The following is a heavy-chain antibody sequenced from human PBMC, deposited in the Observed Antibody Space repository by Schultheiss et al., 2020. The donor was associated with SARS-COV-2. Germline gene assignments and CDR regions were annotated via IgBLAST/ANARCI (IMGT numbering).Heavy chain of an antibody. J-gene: IGHJ4*02. CDR3: ARGLVPANGDSLDY. D-gene: IGHD3-16*01. CDR1: GFTFSSYA. Sequence: GESLKISCAASGFTFSSYAMSWVRQAPGKGLEWVSAISGSGGSTYYADSAKGRFTISRDNSKNTLYLQMNSLRAEDTAVYYCARGLVPANGDSLDYWGQGTLVTVSS. V-gene: IGHV3-23*01. CDR2: ISGSGGST.